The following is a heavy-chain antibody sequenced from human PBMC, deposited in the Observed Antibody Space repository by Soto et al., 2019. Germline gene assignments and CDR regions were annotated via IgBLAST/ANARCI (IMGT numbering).Heavy chain of an antibody. J-gene: IGHJ5*02. CDR2: IYDTGTT. D-gene: IGHD3-16*01. Sequence: QVQLQEAGPGLVRPSETLSLTCTVSGDSISSGDYYWSWIRQSPGKGLEWIGYIYDTGTTYYNPSLESRVTISIDTSKNDFSLKMTSVTAADTAVYYCARVLGTGGLWFDPWGQGTLVNVSS. CDR3: ARVLGTGGLWFDP. CDR1: GDSISSGDYY. V-gene: IGHV4-30-4*08.